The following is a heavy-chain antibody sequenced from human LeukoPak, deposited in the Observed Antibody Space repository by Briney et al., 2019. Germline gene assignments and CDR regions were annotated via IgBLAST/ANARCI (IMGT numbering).Heavy chain of an antibody. V-gene: IGHV3-23*01. CDR2: ISGSGGSA. J-gene: IGHJ4*02. Sequence: GGSLRLSCAASGFTFSSYAMSWVRQAPGKGLEWVSAISGSGGSAYYADSVKGRFTLSRDNSKNTLYLQMNSLRAEDTAVYYCARDRNFWPGSSGFDYWGQGTLVTVSS. CDR1: GFTFSSYA. D-gene: IGHD3/OR15-3a*01. CDR3: ARDRNFWPGSSGFDY.